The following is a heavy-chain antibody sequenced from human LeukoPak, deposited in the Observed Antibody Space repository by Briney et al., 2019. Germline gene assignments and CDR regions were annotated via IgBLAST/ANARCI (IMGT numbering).Heavy chain of an antibody. CDR1: GGSISSYY. CDR3: ARVYGYPYYYYMDV. CDR2: IYYSGST. V-gene: IGHV4-59*01. Sequence: SETLSLTCTVSGGSISSYYWSWIRQPPGKGLEWIGYIYYSGSTNYNPSLKSRVTISVDTSKNQFSLKLSSVTAADTAVYYCARVYGYPYYYYMDVWGKGTTVTISS. D-gene: IGHD5-18*01. J-gene: IGHJ6*03.